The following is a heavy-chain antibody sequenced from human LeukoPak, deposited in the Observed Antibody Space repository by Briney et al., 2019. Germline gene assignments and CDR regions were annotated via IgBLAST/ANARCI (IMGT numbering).Heavy chain of an antibody. V-gene: IGHV3-23*01. J-gene: IGHJ4*02. CDR1: GFTFSSYA. CDR3: AKDGVELRYFDWLFQYYFDY. CDR2: ISGSGGST. Sequence: GGSLRLSCAASGFTFSSYAMSWVRQAPGKGLEWVSAISGSGGSTYYADSVKGRFTISRDNSKNTLYLQMSSLRAEDTAVYYCAKDGVELRYFDWLFQYYFDYWGQGTLVTVSS. D-gene: IGHD3-9*01.